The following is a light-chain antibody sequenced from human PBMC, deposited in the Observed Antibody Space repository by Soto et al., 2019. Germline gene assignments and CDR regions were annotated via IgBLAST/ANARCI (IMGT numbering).Light chain of an antibody. J-gene: IGKJ5*01. V-gene: IGKV3D-15*01. CDR1: QTVSSG. CDR2: GAS. CDR3: QQYNNWPPTT. Sequence: IVFTQSPATLSLSPGERATFSCRASQTVSSGFLAWYQQKVGQAPRLLIYGASTRATGIPARFSGSGSGTEFTLTITSLQSEDFAVYYCQQYNNWPPTTFGQGTRLEIK.